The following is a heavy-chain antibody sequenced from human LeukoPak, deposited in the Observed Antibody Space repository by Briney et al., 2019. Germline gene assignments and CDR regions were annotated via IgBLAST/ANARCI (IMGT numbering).Heavy chain of an antibody. Sequence: GGSLRLSCAASGFTFSSYAMSWVRQAPGKGLEWVSPISGSGGNTYYADSVKGRFTISRDNSKNTVYLQMNSLRVEDTAVYYCAKIGTYYYYYMDVWGKGTTVTISS. V-gene: IGHV3-23*01. CDR1: GFTFSSYA. D-gene: IGHD6-13*01. J-gene: IGHJ6*03. CDR3: AKIGTYYYYYMDV. CDR2: ISGSGGNT.